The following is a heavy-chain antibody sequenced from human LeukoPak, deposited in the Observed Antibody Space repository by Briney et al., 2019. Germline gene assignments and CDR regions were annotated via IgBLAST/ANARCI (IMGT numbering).Heavy chain of an antibody. CDR2: IKQDGSEK. D-gene: IGHD3-22*01. V-gene: IGHV3-7*01. J-gene: IGHJ4*02. CDR3: ARDTLYYDSSGYFDY. Sequence: GGSLRLSCAASGFTFSSYWMRWVRQAPGKGLEWVANIKQDGSEKYYVDSVKGRFTISRDNAKNSLYLQMNSLRAEDTAVYYCARDTLYYDSSGYFDYWGQGTLVTVSS. CDR1: GFTFSSYW.